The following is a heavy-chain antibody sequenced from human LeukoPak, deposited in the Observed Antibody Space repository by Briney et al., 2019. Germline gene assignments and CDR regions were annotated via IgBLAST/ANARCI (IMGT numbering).Heavy chain of an antibody. CDR3: ARARYFDWLPLDY. CDR1: GGSISSYY. CDR2: IYYSGST. Sequence: PSETLSLTCTVSGGSISSYYWSWIRQPPGKGLEWIGYIYYSGSTNYNPSLKSRVTISVDTSKNQFSLKLSSVTAADTAVYYCARARYFDWLPLDYWGQGTLVTVSS. D-gene: IGHD3-9*01. J-gene: IGHJ4*02. V-gene: IGHV4-59*01.